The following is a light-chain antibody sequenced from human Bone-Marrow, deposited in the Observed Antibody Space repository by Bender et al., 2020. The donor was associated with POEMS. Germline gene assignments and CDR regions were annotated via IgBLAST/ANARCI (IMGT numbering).Light chain of an antibody. J-gene: IGLJ3*02. CDR2: GYN. CDR1: NIGSKS. CDR3: QSYDNSLGGWV. V-gene: IGLV1-40*01. Sequence: VLTQAPSVSVAPGQTASITCGGHNIGSKSVHWYQQLPGTAPKLLIYGYNNRPSGVPDRFSGSKSGTSASLAITGLQAEGEGDYYCQSYDNSLGGWVFGGGTKLTVL.